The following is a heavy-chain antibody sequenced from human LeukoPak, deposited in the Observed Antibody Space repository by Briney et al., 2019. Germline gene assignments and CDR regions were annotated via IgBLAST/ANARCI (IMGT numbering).Heavy chain of an antibody. CDR3: AKSAVIIAATRLDY. D-gene: IGHD6-13*01. Sequence: GGSLRLSCAPSGFTFSSYAMSWVRQAPGKGLEWVSVISGSGGSTYYADSVKGRFTISRDNSKSTLYLQINSLRAEDTAVYYCAKSAVIIAATRLDYWGQGTLVTVSS. J-gene: IGHJ4*02. V-gene: IGHV3-23*01. CDR1: GFTFSSYA. CDR2: ISGSGGST.